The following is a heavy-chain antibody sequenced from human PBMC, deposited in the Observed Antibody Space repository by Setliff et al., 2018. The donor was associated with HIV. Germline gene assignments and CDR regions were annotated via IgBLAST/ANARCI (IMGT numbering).Heavy chain of an antibody. CDR3: ARDRVGSRHDAFEI. V-gene: IGHV4-34*01. CDR1: GGSFSAYY. D-gene: IGHD1-26*01. Sequence: SETLSLTCAVYGGSFSAYYWSWIRQPPGKGLEWIGEINHSGSTNYNPSLKTRVTIMADTSKNQFSLKVSSVTAADTAVYYCARDRVGSRHDAFEIWGQGTMVTVSS. CDR2: INHSGST. J-gene: IGHJ3*02.